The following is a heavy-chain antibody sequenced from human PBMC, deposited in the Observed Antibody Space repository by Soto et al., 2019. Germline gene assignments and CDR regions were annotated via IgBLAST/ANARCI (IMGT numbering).Heavy chain of an antibody. CDR2: IYHSGST. J-gene: IGHJ5*02. Sequence: QLQLQESGSGLVKPSQTLSLTCAVSGGSISSGGYSWSWIRQPPGKGLEWIGYIYHSGSTYYNPSLKSRAPISVDRSKNQSPLKLSSVTAADTAVYYCARAVPIFGVVISNWFDPWGQGTLVTVSS. V-gene: IGHV4-30-2*01. D-gene: IGHD3-3*01. CDR3: ARAVPIFGVVISNWFDP. CDR1: GGSISSGGYS.